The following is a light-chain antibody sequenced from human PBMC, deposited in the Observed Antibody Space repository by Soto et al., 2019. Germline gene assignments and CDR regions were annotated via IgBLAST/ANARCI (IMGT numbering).Light chain of an antibody. CDR2: KAS. CDR1: QSISSW. V-gene: IGKV1-5*03. J-gene: IGKJ2*01. Sequence: DIQMTQSPSTLSASVGDRVTITCRASQSISSWLAWYQQRPGKAPKLLIYKASSLESGVPSRFSGSGSGTEFTLTISSLQPDDFATYYCQQYNSYPYTFGQGTKLEIK. CDR3: QQYNSYPYT.